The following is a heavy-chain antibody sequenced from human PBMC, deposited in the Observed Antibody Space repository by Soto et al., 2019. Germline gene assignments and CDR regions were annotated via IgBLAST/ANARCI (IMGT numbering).Heavy chain of an antibody. Sequence: QISLKGSGPTLVKPTHTVTLTCTFSGFSLTARVEGEGWIRQPLGKALEWVSVIYWDDDKRYSPSLNSRLTITKDTSKNQVFLIMTNVDPLDTATYYRVQHLLRRLYWGQGTLVTVSS. CDR3: VQHLLRRLY. CDR2: IYWDDDK. V-gene: IGHV2-5*02. J-gene: IGHJ4*02. CDR1: GFSLTARVEG.